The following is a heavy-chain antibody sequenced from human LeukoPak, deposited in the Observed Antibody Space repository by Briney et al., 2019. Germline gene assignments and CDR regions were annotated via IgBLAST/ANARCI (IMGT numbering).Heavy chain of an antibody. CDR1: GGSISGSYYY. V-gene: IGHV4-39*01. J-gene: IGHJ3*02. D-gene: IGHD2-21*01. CDR3: AGPRIARGHDAFDI. CDR2: IYYSGST. Sequence: SETLSLTCTVSGGSISGSYYYWVWIRQPPGKGLEWIGSIYYSGSTYYNPSLKRRVTISVDTSKNQFSLRLSSVTAADTAVYYCAGPRIARGHDAFDIWGQGTVLTVSS.